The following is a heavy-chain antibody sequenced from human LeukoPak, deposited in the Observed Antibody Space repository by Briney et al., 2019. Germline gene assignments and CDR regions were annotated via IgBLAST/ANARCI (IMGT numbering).Heavy chain of an antibody. D-gene: IGHD6-13*01. Sequence: GGSLRLSCAASGLTSSSYDMNWVRQAPGKGLEWLAFVRYDGSRKYYADSVEGRFTISRDNSKSTLYLQMNSLRAEDTSMYYCAKSSLAYSSSWFPNAFDMWGQGTMVSVSS. CDR2: VRYDGSRK. CDR3: AKSSLAYSSSWFPNAFDM. V-gene: IGHV3-30*02. CDR1: GLTSSSYD. J-gene: IGHJ3*02.